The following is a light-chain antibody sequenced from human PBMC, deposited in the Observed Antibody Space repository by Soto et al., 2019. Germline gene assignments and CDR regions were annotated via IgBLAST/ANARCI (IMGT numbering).Light chain of an antibody. V-gene: IGLV2-14*03. Sequence: QSVLTQPTSVSGSPGQSITISCTGNHNDIGTYDYVSWYQQHPGRAPRLLIYGVTTRPSGISDRFSASKSGLTASLTISGLQPEDEAYYYCSSFNSDRIYVFGPGTKVTVL. CDR3: SSFNSDRIYV. CDR1: HNDIGTYDY. J-gene: IGLJ1*01. CDR2: GVT.